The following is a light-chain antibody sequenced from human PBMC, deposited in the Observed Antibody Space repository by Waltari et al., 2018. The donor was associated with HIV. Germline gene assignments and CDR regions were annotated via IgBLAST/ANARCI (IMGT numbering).Light chain of an antibody. J-gene: IGLJ1*01. Sequence: QSALSQPASVSASPGQSVAISCSGSASAIGRYNYASWYQQHPDKTPRLILFDVNNRPSGISDRFSGSKSGTTASLTISTVETDDEADYYCASYTVNSTGVFGSGTKLTVL. CDR1: ASAIGRYNY. V-gene: IGLV2-14*03. CDR3: ASYTVNSTGV. CDR2: DVN.